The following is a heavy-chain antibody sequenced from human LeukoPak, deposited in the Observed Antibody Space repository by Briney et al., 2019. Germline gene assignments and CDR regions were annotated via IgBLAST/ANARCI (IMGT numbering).Heavy chain of an antibody. CDR3: AVDDILTGYYYSFDY. V-gene: IGHV1-18*01. Sequence: ASVKVSCKASGYTFTSYGISWVRQAPGQGLEWMGWISAYNGNTNYAQKLQGRVTMTTDTSTSTAYMELRSLRSDDTAVYYCAVDDILTGYYYSFDYWGQGTLVTVSS. J-gene: IGHJ4*02. CDR1: GYTFTSYG. D-gene: IGHD3-9*01. CDR2: ISAYNGNT.